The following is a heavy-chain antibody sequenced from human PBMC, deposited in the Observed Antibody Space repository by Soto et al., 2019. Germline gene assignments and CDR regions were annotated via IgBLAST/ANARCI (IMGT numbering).Heavy chain of an antibody. D-gene: IGHD6-13*01. CDR2: IDPSDSYT. Sequence: GESLKISCKGSGYSFTSYWISWVRQMPWKGLEWMGRIDPSDSYTNYSPSFQGHVTISADKSISTAYLQWSSLQASDTAMYYCARLGIAAAEAYGLDVWGQGTTVTVSS. J-gene: IGHJ6*02. CDR1: GYSFTSYW. V-gene: IGHV5-10-1*01. CDR3: ARLGIAAAEAYGLDV.